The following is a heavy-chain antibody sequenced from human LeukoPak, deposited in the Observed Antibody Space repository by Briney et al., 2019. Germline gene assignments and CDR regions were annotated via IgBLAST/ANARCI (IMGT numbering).Heavy chain of an antibody. V-gene: IGHV3-64D*09. CDR2: ISTNGGST. CDR1: GFTFRDAA. J-gene: IGHJ4*02. D-gene: IGHD4-23*01. CDR3: VKGGGPIYGGQDYYFDY. Sequence: GGSLRLSCAASGFTFRDAAMTWVRQAPGKGLEYVSAISTNGGSTYYADSVKGRFTISRDNSKNTLYLHVSSLRAEDTAVYYCVKGGGPIYGGQDYYFDYWGQGTLVTVSS.